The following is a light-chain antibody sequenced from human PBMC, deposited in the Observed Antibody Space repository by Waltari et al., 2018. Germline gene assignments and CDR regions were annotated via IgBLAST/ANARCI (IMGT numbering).Light chain of an antibody. V-gene: IGKV3-20*01. Sequence: EIVLTQSPGTLSLSPGARATLSCRASQSLSKYLAWYQQKPGQAPRLLIYHATSRAAGIPDRFSVSGAWTDFSLTISRLEPEDFAVYYCQHYESVPVTFGQGTKVEIK. J-gene: IGKJ1*01. CDR1: QSLSKY. CDR2: HAT. CDR3: QHYESVPVT.